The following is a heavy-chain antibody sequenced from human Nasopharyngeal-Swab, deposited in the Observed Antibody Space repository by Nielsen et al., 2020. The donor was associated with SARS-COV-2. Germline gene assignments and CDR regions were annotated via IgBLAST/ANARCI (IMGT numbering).Heavy chain of an antibody. CDR2: IWHDGSHE. Sequence: WIRQPPGKGLEWVANIWHDGSHENYVDSVKGRFTISRDNSKKTLYLQMNSLRAEDTAVYYCAKDITAAGTRFFDYWGQGTLVTVSS. D-gene: IGHD6-13*01. V-gene: IGHV3-33*06. CDR3: AKDITAAGTRFFDY. J-gene: IGHJ4*02.